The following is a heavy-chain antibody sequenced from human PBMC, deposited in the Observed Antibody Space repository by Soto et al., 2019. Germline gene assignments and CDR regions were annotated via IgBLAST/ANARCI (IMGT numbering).Heavy chain of an antibody. D-gene: IGHD2-15*01. CDR3: ARVGHSLAPPRPRDYYYGMDV. CDR1: GGTFSSYA. CDR2: IIPIFGTA. J-gene: IGHJ6*02. Sequence: QVQLVQSGAEVKKPGSSVKVSCKASGGTFSSYAISWVRQAPGQGLEWMGGIIPIFGTANYAQKFQGRVTITADESTSKAYMELSSLRSEDTAVYYCARVGHSLAPPRPRDYYYGMDVWGQGTTVTVSS. V-gene: IGHV1-69*12.